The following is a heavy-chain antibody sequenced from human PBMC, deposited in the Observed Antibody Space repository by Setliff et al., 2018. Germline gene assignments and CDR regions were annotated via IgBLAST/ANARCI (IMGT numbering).Heavy chain of an antibody. J-gene: IGHJ6*02. CDR3: ARAAPLGYCSGGSCFRPPYYYYYGMDV. V-gene: IGHV1-69*10. Sequence: ASVKVSCKASGGTFSSYAISWVRQAPGQGLEWMGGIIPILGTANYAQKFQGRVTITADKSTSTAYMELSSLRSEDTAVYYCARAAPLGYCSGGSCFRPPYYYYYGMDVWGQGTTVTVSS. CDR2: IIPILGTA. D-gene: IGHD2-15*01. CDR1: GGTFSSYA.